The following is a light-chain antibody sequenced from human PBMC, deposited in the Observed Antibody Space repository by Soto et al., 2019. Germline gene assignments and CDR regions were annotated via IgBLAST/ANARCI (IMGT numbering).Light chain of an antibody. CDR1: QSVSSN. J-gene: IGKJ3*01. V-gene: IGKV3D-15*01. Sequence: EVALTQSPATLSVSPGERAILSCRTSQSVSSNLAWYQQKPGLAPRLLIFGASTRATGIPARFSGSGSGTEFTLTISSLQSEDFAVYYCQQYDNRPPFTFGPGTRVDIK. CDR2: GAS. CDR3: QQYDNRPPFT.